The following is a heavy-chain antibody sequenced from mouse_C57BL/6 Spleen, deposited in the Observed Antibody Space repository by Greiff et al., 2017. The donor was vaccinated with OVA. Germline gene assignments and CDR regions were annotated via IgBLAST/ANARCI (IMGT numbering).Heavy chain of an antibody. CDR3: ERRGDYDVGDY. CDR2: IDPSDSYT. CDR1: GYTFTSYW. D-gene: IGHD2-4*01. J-gene: IGHJ2*01. Sequence: QVQLQQPGAELVKPGASVKLSCKASGYTFTSYWMQWVKQRPGQGLEWIGEIDPSDSYTNYNQKFKGKATLTVDTSSSTAYMQLSSLTSEDSAVYYCERRGDYDVGDYWGQGTTLTVSS. V-gene: IGHV1-50*01.